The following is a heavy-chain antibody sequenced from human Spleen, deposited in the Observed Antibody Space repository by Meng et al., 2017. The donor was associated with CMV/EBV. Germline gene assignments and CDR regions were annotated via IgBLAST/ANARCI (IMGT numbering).Heavy chain of an antibody. J-gene: IGHJ4*02. Sequence: QVQLQEWGEGLLKPSETLSLTCAVYGGSFSGYYWSWIRQPPGKGLEWIGEINHSGSTNYNPSLKSRVTISVDTSKNQFSLKLSSVTAADTAVYYCARGDATVAIDYWGQGTLVTVSS. CDR1: GGSFSGYY. CDR3: ARGDATVAIDY. CDR2: INHSGST. V-gene: IGHV4-34*01. D-gene: IGHD4-17*01.